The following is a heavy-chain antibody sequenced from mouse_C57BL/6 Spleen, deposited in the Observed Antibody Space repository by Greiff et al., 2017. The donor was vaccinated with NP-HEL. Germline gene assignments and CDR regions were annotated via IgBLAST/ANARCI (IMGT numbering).Heavy chain of an antibody. V-gene: IGHV1-36*01. J-gene: IGHJ1*03. Sequence: VQLKESGPVLVKPGPSVKISCKASGFTFTDYYMHWVKQSHGKSLEWIGLVYPYNGGTSYNQKFKGKATLTVDTSSSTAYMELNSLTSEDSAVYYCARSYGSTYWYFDVWGTGTTVTVSS. D-gene: IGHD1-1*01. CDR3: ARSYGSTYWYFDV. CDR1: GFTFTDYY. CDR2: VYPYNGGT.